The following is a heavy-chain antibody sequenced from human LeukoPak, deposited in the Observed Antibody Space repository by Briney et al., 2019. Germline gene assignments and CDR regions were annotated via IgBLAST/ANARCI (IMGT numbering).Heavy chain of an antibody. J-gene: IGHJ3*02. CDR1: AASITNNY. CDR3: AREGWYYYDSSGQNAFDI. D-gene: IGHD3-22*01. Sequence: SETLSLTCTVSAASITNNYCSWIRQPPGKNLEWIGSIYHSWSTNHNPCLKSRVTISVDTSKNQFSLKVNSVTAADTAIYYCAREGWYYYDSSGQNAFDIWGQGTMVTVSS. CDR2: IYHSWST. V-gene: IGHV4-59*01.